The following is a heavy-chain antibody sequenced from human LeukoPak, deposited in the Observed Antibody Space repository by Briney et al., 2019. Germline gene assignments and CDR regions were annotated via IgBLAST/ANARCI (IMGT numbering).Heavy chain of an antibody. V-gene: IGHV4-59*12. J-gene: IGHJ4*02. CDR2: IFYSGST. CDR1: GDSISSYS. CDR3: ARDKGHIVVVTADY. D-gene: IGHD2-21*02. Sequence: SETLSLTCTVSGDSISSYSWSWIRQPPGKGLEWIGHIFYSGSTNYNPSLKGRVTISVDTSKNQFSLKLSSVTAADTAVYYCARDKGHIVVVTADYWGQGTLVTVSS.